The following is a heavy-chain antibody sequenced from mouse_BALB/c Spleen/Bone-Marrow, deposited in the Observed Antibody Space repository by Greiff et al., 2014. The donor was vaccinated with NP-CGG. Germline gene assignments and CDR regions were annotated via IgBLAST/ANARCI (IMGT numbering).Heavy chain of an antibody. J-gene: IGHJ3*01. Sequence: VQLQQSGPGLVKPSQSLSLTCTATGYSITSDYAWNWIRQFPGNKLEWMGYISYSGSTSYNPSLKSRISITRDTSKNQFFLQLNSVTTEDTATYYCARRDWDAFAYWGQGTLVTVSA. CDR1: GYSITSDYA. CDR2: ISYSGST. CDR3: ARRDWDAFAY. V-gene: IGHV3-2*02. D-gene: IGHD4-1*01.